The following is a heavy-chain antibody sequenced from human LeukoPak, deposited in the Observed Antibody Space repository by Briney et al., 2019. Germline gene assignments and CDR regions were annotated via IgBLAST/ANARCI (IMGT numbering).Heavy chain of an antibody. CDR2: INPNSGGT. J-gene: IGHJ4*02. D-gene: IGHD5-12*01. CDR3: ARGEAVATLGADY. Sequence: ASVKVSCKASGYTFTGYYMHWVRQAPGQGLEWMGRINPNSGGTNYAQKFQGRVTMTRDTSISTAYMELSRLRSDDTAVYYCARGEAVATLGADYWGQGTLVTVSS. CDR1: GYTFTGYY. V-gene: IGHV1-2*06.